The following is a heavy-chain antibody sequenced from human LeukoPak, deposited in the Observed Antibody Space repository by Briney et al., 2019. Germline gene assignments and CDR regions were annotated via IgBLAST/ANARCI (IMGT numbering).Heavy chain of an antibody. CDR3: ARLLTAAIRWAWYFDL. J-gene: IGHJ2*01. D-gene: IGHD3-9*01. V-gene: IGHV3-66*04. Sequence: GGSLRLSCVASGLTVSSNYMSWVRQVPGGGLEWVSVVYPDGNTYYADSAKGRFAISTDISKNTLFLQMDSLRAEDTAVYYCARLLTAAIRWAWYFDLWGRGTLVTVSS. CDR1: GLTVSSNY. CDR2: VYPDGNT.